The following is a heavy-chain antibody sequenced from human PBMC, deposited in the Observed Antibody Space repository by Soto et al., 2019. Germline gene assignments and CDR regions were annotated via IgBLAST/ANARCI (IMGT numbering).Heavy chain of an antibody. J-gene: IGHJ4*02. CDR3: SRENWFQDY. D-gene: IGHD3-10*01. Sequence: WGSLRLSCAASGFTFTTYYMTWVRQAPGKGLEWVASIKNDGSEQYYVDSVKGRFTISRDNAKNSLYLQMNSLRAGDTALYYCSRENWFQDYWGQGTLVT. CDR2: IKNDGSEQ. CDR1: GFTFTTYY. V-gene: IGHV3-7*03.